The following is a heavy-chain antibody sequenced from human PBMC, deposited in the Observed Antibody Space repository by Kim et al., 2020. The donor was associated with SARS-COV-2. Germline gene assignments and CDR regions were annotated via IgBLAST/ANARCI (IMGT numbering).Heavy chain of an antibody. CDR3: VRPGYGSGSYGY. CDR1: GFTFSGYS. V-gene: IGHV3-48*02. D-gene: IGHD3-10*01. CDR2: ISSSGSTI. J-gene: IGHJ4*02. Sequence: GGSLRLSCAASGFTFSGYSMNWVRQAPGKGLEWVSYISSSGSTIYYADSVKGRFTISRDNAKNSLYLQMNSLRDEDTAIYYCVRPGYGSGSYGYWGQGTLVTVSS.